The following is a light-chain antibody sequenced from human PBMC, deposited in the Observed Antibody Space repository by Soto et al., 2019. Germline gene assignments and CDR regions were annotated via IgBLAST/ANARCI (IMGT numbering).Light chain of an antibody. CDR1: QSVSTY. J-gene: IGKJ5*01. CDR2: DAS. Sequence: VLTQSPATLSLSTGERATLSCRASQSVSTYLAWYQQKPGQAPRLLIYDASNRAADIPARFSGSGSGTDFTLTISSLESEDFAVYYCQQRTSWPITFGQGTRLEVK. CDR3: QQRTSWPIT. V-gene: IGKV3-11*01.